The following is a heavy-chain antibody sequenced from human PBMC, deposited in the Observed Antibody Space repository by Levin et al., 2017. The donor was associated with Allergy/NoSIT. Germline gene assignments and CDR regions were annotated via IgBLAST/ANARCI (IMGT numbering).Heavy chain of an antibody. D-gene: IGHD4-17*01. CDR1: GGSISSYH. Sequence: PGGSLRLSCTVSGGSISSYHWSWIRQPPGKGLEWIGYIYYSGSTNYNPSLKSRVTISVDTSKNQFSLKLGSVTAADTAVYYCARGTVTTEYFDYWGQGTLVTVSS. J-gene: IGHJ4*02. V-gene: IGHV4-59*01. CDR3: ARGTVTTEYFDY. CDR2: IYYSGST.